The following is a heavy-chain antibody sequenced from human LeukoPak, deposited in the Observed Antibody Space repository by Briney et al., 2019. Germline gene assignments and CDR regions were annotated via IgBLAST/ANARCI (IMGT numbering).Heavy chain of an antibody. D-gene: IGHD3-22*01. J-gene: IGHJ4*02. CDR1: GGSFSGYY. CDR2: INHSGST. CDR3: ARGPHGNYYDSSGYFDY. Sequence: SETLSLTCAVYGGSFSGYYWSWIRQPPGKGLEWIGEINHSGSTNYNPSLKSRVTISVDTSKNQFSLKLSSVTAADTALYYCARGPHGNYYDSSGYFDYWGQGTLVTVSS. V-gene: IGHV4-34*01.